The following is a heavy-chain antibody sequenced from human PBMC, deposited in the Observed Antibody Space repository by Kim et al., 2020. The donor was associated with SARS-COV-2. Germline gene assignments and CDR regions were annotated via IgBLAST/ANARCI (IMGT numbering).Heavy chain of an antibody. V-gene: IGHV4-59*01. CDR3: AREALEISAHNWFDP. J-gene: IGHJ5*02. Sequence: PPHRSRVTISVDTAKNQFSLKLSSVTAADTAIYYCAREALEISAHNWFDPWGQGTLVTVSS. D-gene: IGHD6-13*01.